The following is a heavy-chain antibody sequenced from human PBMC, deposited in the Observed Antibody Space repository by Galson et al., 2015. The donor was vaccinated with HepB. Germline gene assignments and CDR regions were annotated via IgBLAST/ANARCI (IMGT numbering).Heavy chain of an antibody. J-gene: IGHJ5*02. D-gene: IGHD3-22*01. Sequence: SVKVSCKAGGYTFTNYAMNWVRQAPGQGLEWMGRINTNTGNPTYAQAFTGRFVFSLDISVNTAYLQISSLRADDTAVYYCARDLRTYYSDSNAVQYDCFGPCGQGTLVTFSS. CDR2: INTNTGNP. V-gene: IGHV7-4-1*02. CDR3: ARDLRTYYSDSNAVQYDCFGP. CDR1: GYTFTNYA.